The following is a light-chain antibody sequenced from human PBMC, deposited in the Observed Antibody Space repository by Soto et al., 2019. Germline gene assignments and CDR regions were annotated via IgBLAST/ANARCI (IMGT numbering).Light chain of an antibody. CDR2: DTS. J-gene: IGKJ5*01. CDR3: QQRSNWPIT. V-gene: IGKV3-11*01. CDR1: QSVSSY. Sequence: EIVLTQSPATPSLSPGERATLSCRASQSVSSYLAWYQQKPGQAPRLLIYDTSNRATGIPARFSGSGSGTDFTLTISSLDPEDFAVYYCQQRSNWPITFGQGTRLEIK.